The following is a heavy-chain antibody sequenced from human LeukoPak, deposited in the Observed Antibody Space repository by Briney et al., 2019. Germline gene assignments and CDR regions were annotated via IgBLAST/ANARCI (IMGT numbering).Heavy chain of an antibody. CDR1: GGSFSGYY. CDR2: INHSGST. J-gene: IGHJ4*02. Sequence: PSETQSLTCAVYGGSFSGYYWSWIRQPPGKGLEWIGEINHSGSTNYNPSLKSRVTISVDTSKNQFSLKLSSVTAADTAVYYCASRFTYYYDSSGYHKTSFFDYWGQGTLVTVSS. CDR3: ASRFTYYYDSSGYHKTSFFDY. V-gene: IGHV4-34*01. D-gene: IGHD3-22*01.